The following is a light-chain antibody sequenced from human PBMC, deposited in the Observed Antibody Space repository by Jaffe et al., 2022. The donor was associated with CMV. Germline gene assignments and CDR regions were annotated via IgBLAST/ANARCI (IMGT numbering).Light chain of an antibody. Sequence: DIVMTQSPLSLPVTPGEPASISCRSSQSLLHSNGYNYLDWYLQKPGKSPKLLIYLGSNRASGVPDRFSGSGLGTDFTLKISRVEAEDVGVYYCMQTLHTPLTFGGGTKVEIK. CDR2: LGS. CDR3: MQTLHTPLT. J-gene: IGKJ4*01. CDR1: QSLLHSNGYNY. V-gene: IGKV2-28*01.